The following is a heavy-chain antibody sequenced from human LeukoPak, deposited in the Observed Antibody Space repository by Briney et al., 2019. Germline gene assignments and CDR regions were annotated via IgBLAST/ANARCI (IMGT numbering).Heavy chain of an antibody. CDR1: GGSISSSSYY. CDR3: ARYSSGPYYFDY. CDR2: IYYSGST. Sequence: SETLSLTCTVSGGSISSSSYYWGWIRQPPGKGLEWIGSIYYSGSTYYNPSLKSRVTILVDTSKNQFSLKLSSVTAADTAVYYCARYSSGPYYFDYWGQGTLVTVSS. D-gene: IGHD3-22*01. V-gene: IGHV4-39*07. J-gene: IGHJ4*02.